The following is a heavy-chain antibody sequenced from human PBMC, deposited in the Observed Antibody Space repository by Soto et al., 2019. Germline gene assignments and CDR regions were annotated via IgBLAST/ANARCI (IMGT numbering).Heavy chain of an antibody. CDR1: GYTLTELS. CDR2: FDPEYGER. J-gene: IGHJ4*02. CDR3: VSPRWLPQEDYFDY. V-gene: IGHV1-24*01. D-gene: IGHD6-19*01. Sequence: QVQLVQSGAEVKKPGATVKVSCKVSGYTLTELSIHWVRQAPGKGLEWMGGFDPEYGERIYAQKFQGRVTMPEDTSTDTAYMELSSLRSEDTAVYYCVSPRWLPQEDYFDYWGQGTLVTVSS.